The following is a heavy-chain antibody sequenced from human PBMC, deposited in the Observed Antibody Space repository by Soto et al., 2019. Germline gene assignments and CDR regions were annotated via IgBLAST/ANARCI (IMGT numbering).Heavy chain of an antibody. D-gene: IGHD2-2*01. J-gene: IGHJ6*03. V-gene: IGHV3-30*18. Sequence: QVQLVESGGGVVQPGRSLRLSCAASGFTFSSYGMHWVRQAPGKGLEWVAVISYDGSNKYYADSVKGRFTISRDNSKNTLYLQMNSLRAEDTAVYYCAKDFRRPSDCSSISAGGREYYMDVWGKGTTVTVSS. CDR3: AKDFRRPSDCSSISAGGREYYMDV. CDR1: GFTFSSYG. CDR2: ISYDGSNK.